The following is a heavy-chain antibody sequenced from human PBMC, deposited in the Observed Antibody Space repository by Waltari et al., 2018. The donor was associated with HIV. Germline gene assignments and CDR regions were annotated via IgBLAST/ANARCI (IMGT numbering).Heavy chain of an antibody. V-gene: IGHV4-31*03. CDR1: GFSISRGPSY. D-gene: IGHD3-10*01. CDR2: IYYSGST. CDR3: ARDYRSPSGSYYYYGMDV. Sequence: QVQLQESGPGLVKPSQTLSLTCSVPGFSISRGPSYWSLIRQFPGKGLEWIGYIYYSGSTSYNPSLESRVTISIDTSKNQLSLRLSSVTAADTAVYYCARDYRSPSGSYYYYGMDVWGQGTRVTVSS. J-gene: IGHJ6*02.